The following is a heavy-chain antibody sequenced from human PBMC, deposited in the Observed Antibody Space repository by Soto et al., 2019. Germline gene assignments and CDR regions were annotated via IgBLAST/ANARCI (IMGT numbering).Heavy chain of an antibody. CDR2: INHRGNS. J-gene: IGHJ5*01. V-gene: IGHV4-34*01. CDR3: ARLCSSARWDWFDS. CDR1: GGSFSGYY. D-gene: IGHD2-2*01. Sequence: QAQLQQCGAGLVKPSETLSLTCAVYGGSFSGYYWSWIRQPPGEGLVWIGEINHRGNSNYNPSLKSRVTISVDTSKNQFSLKLSSVTAADTAVYFCARLCSSARWDWFDSWGQGSLVTVS.